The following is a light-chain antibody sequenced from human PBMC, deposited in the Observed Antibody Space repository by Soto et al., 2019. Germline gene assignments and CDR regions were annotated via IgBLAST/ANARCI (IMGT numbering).Light chain of an antibody. J-gene: IGLJ2*01. CDR2: DVS. V-gene: IGLV2-14*01. CDR3: SSYTSSSTVV. Sequence: ALTQPASVSGSPGQSITISCTGTSSDVGGYNYVSWYQQHPGKAPKLMIYDVSNRPSGVSNRFSGSKSGNTASLSISGLQAEDEADYYCSSYTSSSTVVFGGGTQLTVL. CDR1: SSDVGGYNY.